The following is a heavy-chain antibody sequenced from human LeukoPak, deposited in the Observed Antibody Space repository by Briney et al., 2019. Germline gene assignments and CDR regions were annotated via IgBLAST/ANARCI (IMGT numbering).Heavy chain of an antibody. J-gene: IGHJ4*02. D-gene: IGHD2-2*01. Sequence: GGSLRLSCAASEFTVSNYAMHWVRQAPGKGLAWVAVIPYDGNSKSYANSVKGRLTISRDNSKNTLYLQMNSLRPEDTAVYYCARAMVVVVPAAMWGQGTLVTVSS. CDR2: IPYDGNSK. V-gene: IGHV3-30-3*01. CDR3: ARAMVVVVPAAM. CDR1: EFTVSNYA.